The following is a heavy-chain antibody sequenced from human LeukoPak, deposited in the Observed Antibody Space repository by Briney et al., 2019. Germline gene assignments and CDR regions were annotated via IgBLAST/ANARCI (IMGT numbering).Heavy chain of an antibody. V-gene: IGHV4-38-2*01. D-gene: IGHD4-17*01. CDR2: IYHTGST. Sequence: PSETLSLTCAVSGYSISSGYYWGWIRQPPGKGLEWIGEIYHTGSTNYNPSLKSRVTISVDKSKNQFSLKLSSVTAADTAVYYCARGRRVGDYDYWGQGTLVTVSS. CDR1: GYSISSGYY. CDR3: ARGRRVGDYDY. J-gene: IGHJ4*02.